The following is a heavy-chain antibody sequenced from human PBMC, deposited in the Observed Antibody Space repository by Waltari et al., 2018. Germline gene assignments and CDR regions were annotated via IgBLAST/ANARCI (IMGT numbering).Heavy chain of an antibody. Sequence: QVQLQESGPGLVRPSQTLSLTCTVSGGSISRGSYYWSWIRQHPGKGLEWIGYSHHSGGTLYYPALEVRVSIGVDTSQNQFSLKVSSVTAADTAVYYCAREMNPRAPYFDLWGQGALVTVSS. CDR2: SHHSGGT. CDR1: GGSISRGSYY. J-gene: IGHJ4*02. V-gene: IGHV4-31*03. CDR3: AREMNPRAPYFDL.